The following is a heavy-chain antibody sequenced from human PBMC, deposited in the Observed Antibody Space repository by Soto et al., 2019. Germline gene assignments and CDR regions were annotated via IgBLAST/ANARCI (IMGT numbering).Heavy chain of an antibody. CDR1: GYTFTTYA. Sequence: QVRLVQSGAEVKKPGASVKLSCKASGYTFTTYAVHWVRQAPGQSLEWMGWINAGNGNTKYSQKFQDRVTNSIDTSASTDYMELNSHTSEDTAVYYCARYSEQLRGCWFDPWCQGALVTVGS. D-gene: IGHD6-19*01. J-gene: IGHJ5*02. CDR2: INAGNGNT. V-gene: IGHV1-3*01. CDR3: ARYSEQLRGCWFDP.